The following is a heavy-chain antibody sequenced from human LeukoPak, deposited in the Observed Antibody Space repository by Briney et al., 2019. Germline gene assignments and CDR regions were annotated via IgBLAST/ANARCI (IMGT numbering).Heavy chain of an antibody. CDR3: ARDLGSGGNSDY. D-gene: IGHD4-23*01. J-gene: IGHJ4*02. CDR1: GYSISSGYH. V-gene: IGHV4-38-2*02. CDR2: INHYGGA. Sequence: SETLSLTCTVSGYSISSGYHSGWIRQPPGKGLEWIASINHYGGAAYNPSLKSRVTISLDTSKNQFSLELRSVTAADTAVCYCARDLGSGGNSDYWGQGTLVTVSS.